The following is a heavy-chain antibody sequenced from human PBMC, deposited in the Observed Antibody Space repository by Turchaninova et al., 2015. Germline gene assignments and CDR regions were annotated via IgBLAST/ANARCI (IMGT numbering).Heavy chain of an antibody. CDR3: ARLGYNRGWSSPYY. V-gene: IGHV2-5*02. CDR2: SDWDDDK. CDR1: GFSLSTHGMG. J-gene: IGHJ4*02. Sequence: QITLKESGPTLVKPTQTLTLTCTFSGFSLSTHGMGGGWIRQPPGKSLEWLALSDWDDDKRYSPSLKSRLTITKDTSKNQVVLIMTNMDPVDTATYYCARLGYNRGWSSPYYWGQGTLVTVSS. D-gene: IGHD6-19*01.